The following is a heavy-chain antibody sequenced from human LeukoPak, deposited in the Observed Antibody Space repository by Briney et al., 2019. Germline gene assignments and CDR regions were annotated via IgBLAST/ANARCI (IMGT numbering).Heavy chain of an antibody. Sequence: SETLSLTCAVYGGSFSGYYWSWIRQPPGKGLEWIGEINHSGSTNYNPSLKSRVTISVDTSKNQFSLKLSSVTAADTAVYYCAGFYGDYSGGYWGQGTLVTVSS. CDR2: INHSGST. D-gene: IGHD4-17*01. V-gene: IGHV4-34*01. CDR1: GGSFSGYY. J-gene: IGHJ4*02. CDR3: AGFYGDYSGGY.